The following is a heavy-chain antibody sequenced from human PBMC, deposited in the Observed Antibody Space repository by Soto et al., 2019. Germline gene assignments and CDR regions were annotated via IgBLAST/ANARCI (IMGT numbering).Heavy chain of an antibody. Sequence: QLQLQESGSGLVKPSQTLSLTCAVSGGSISSGGYSWSWIRQPPGKGLEWIGYIYHSGSTYYNPALKSRVTISVDRSKNQFSLKLSSVTAADTAVYYCASTLYPHYFDYWGQGTLVTVSS. CDR3: ASTLYPHYFDY. CDR1: GGSISSGGYS. J-gene: IGHJ4*02. D-gene: IGHD2-15*01. V-gene: IGHV4-30-2*01. CDR2: IYHSGST.